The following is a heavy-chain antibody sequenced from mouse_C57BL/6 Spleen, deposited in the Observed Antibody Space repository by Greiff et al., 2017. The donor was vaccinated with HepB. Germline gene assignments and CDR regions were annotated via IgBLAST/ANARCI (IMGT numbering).Heavy chain of an antibody. CDR3: ARPGEYDVEYYAMDY. Sequence: DVQLVESGGGLVKPGGSLKLSCAASGFTFSDYGMHWVRQAPEKGLEWVAYISSGSSTIYYADTVKGRFTISRDNAKNTLFLQMTSLRSEDTAMYYCARPGEYDVEYYAMDYWGQGTSVTVSS. CDR1: GFTFSDYG. J-gene: IGHJ4*01. CDR2: ISSGSSTI. V-gene: IGHV5-17*01. D-gene: IGHD2-4*01.